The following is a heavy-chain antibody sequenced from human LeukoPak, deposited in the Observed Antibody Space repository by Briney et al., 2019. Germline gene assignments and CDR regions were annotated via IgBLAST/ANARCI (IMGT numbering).Heavy chain of an antibody. D-gene: IGHD1-26*01. CDR3: ARGTYSASYFDFDY. Sequence: GGSLRLSCADPGFTFCEYERNWVRQAPGKGLEWVSFITASGTTMYYSDSVKGRFTISRDNAKNSLYLQMNSLRAEDTAVYYCARGTYSASYFDFDYWGQGILVTVSS. J-gene: IGHJ4*02. V-gene: IGHV3-48*03. CDR1: GFTFCEYE. CDR2: ITASGTTM.